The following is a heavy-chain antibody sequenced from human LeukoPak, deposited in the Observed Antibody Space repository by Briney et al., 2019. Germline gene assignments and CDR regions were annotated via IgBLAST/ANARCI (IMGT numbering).Heavy chain of an antibody. V-gene: IGHV4-4*07. CDR2: IYTSGGT. J-gene: IGHJ6*03. Sequence: SQTLSLTCTVSGGSISSYYWSWIRQPAGKGLEWIGRIYTSGGTNYNPSLKSRVTISVDKSKNQFSLKLSSVTAADTAVYYCARAVYVDDQDYYYYMDVWGKGTTVTVSS. CDR1: GGSISSYY. D-gene: IGHD5/OR15-5a*01. CDR3: ARAVYVDDQDYYYYMDV.